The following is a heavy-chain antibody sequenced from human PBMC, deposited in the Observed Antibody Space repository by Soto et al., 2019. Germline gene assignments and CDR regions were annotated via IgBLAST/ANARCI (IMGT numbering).Heavy chain of an antibody. Sequence: PGGSLRLSCAASGFTFSSYWMHWVRQAPGKGLVWVSRINSDGSSTSYADSVKGRFTTSRDNAKNTLYLQMNSLRVEDTAVYYCARGIDTALANYYYYGMDVWGQGTTVTVSS. V-gene: IGHV3-74*01. CDR2: INSDGSST. CDR3: ARGIDTALANYYYYGMDV. J-gene: IGHJ6*02. D-gene: IGHD5-18*01. CDR1: GFTFSSYW.